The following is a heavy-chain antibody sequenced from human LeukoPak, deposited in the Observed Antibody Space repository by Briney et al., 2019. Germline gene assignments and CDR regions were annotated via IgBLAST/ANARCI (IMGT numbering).Heavy chain of an antibody. J-gene: IGHJ3*02. CDR1: GGTFSSYA. Sequence: SVKVSCKASGGTFSSYAISWVRQAPGQGLEWMGGIIPIFGTANYAQKFQGRVTITTDESTSTAYMELSSLRSEDTAVYYCARDPFGGPRAFDIWGQGTMVTVSS. CDR3: ARDPFGGPRAFDI. D-gene: IGHD3-16*01. V-gene: IGHV1-69*05. CDR2: IIPIFGTA.